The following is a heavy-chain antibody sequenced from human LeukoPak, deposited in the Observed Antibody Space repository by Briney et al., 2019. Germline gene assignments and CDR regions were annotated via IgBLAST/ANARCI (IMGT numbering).Heavy chain of an antibody. Sequence: ASVKVSCKASGYTFTGYYMHWVRHPPRQGHECMGRVNPNHGGTNYAQKFKGRVSMTRDTSISTAHMELSRLGSDDMAVYDCARDPVYYDSSGYNDAFDIWGQGTMVTVSS. CDR2: VNPNHGGT. CDR1: GYTFTGYY. D-gene: IGHD3-22*01. V-gene: IGHV1-2*06. J-gene: IGHJ3*02. CDR3: ARDPVYYDSSGYNDAFDI.